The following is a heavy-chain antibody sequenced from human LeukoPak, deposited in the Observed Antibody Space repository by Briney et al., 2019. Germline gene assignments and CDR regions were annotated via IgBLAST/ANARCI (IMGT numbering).Heavy chain of an antibody. Sequence: GGSLRLSCAASGFTFSSYGMHWVRQAPGKGLEWVAFIRYDGSNKYYADSVKGRFTISRDNSKNTLYLQMDSLRAEDTAVYYCAKDRYDSSGYLGYWGQGTLVTASS. D-gene: IGHD3-22*01. CDR3: AKDRYDSSGYLGY. CDR1: GFTFSSYG. CDR2: IRYDGSNK. V-gene: IGHV3-30*02. J-gene: IGHJ4*02.